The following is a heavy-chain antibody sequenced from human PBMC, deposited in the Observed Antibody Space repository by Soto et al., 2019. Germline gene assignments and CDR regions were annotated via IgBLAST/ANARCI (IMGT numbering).Heavy chain of an antibody. CDR3: ARGPYCSGGSCLNWFDP. CDR2: INHSGST. D-gene: IGHD2-15*01. Sequence: TSETLSLTCAVHGGSFSGYYWTWIRQPPGKGLAWIGEINHSGSTNYNPSLKSRVTISVDTSKNQFSLRLSSVTAADTAVYYCARGPYCSGGSCLNWFDPWGPGTLVTVSS. CDR1: GGSFSGYY. J-gene: IGHJ5*02. V-gene: IGHV4-34*01.